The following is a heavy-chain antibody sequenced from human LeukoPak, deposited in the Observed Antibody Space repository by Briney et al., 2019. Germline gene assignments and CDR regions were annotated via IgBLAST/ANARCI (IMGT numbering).Heavy chain of an antibody. Sequence: PSETLSLTCTVSGGSISSYYWSWIRQPPGKGLEWIGYIYYSGSTNYNPSLKSRVTISVDTSKYQFSLKLSSVTAADTAVYYCARYFPTARFDYDFWSGYPPRWAFDIWGQGTMVTVSS. CDR3: ARYFPTARFDYDFWSGYPPRWAFDI. D-gene: IGHD3-3*01. CDR1: GGSISSYY. J-gene: IGHJ3*02. CDR2: IYYSGST. V-gene: IGHV4-59*01.